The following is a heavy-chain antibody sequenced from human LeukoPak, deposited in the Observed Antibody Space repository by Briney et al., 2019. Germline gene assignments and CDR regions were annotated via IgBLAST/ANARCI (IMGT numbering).Heavy chain of an antibody. CDR1: GYTFTSYD. V-gene: IGHV1-2*02. CDR2: MNPNSGGT. J-gene: IGHJ4*02. CDR3: ARDGGYDWGYYFDY. D-gene: IGHD5-12*01. Sequence: ASVKVSCKASGYTFTSYDINWVRQATGQGLEWMGWMNPNSGGTNYAQKFQGRVTMTRDTSISTAYMELSRLRSDDTAVYYCARDGGYDWGYYFDYWGQGTLVTVSS.